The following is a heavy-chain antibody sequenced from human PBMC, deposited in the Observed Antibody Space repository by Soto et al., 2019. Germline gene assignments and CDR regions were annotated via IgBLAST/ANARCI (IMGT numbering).Heavy chain of an antibody. D-gene: IGHD5-18*01. CDR3: ARGDTPMITGMDSFDI. CDR2: IKQDGTEK. Sequence: GSLCLSCAASGFSFSRYWMNWVRQAPGKGLEWVANIKQDGTEKNYVDSVKGRFTISRDNARNSLYLQMDSMRAEDTAVYFCARGDTPMITGMDSFDIWGQGTMVTVSS. V-gene: IGHV3-7*01. CDR1: GFSFSRYW. J-gene: IGHJ3*02.